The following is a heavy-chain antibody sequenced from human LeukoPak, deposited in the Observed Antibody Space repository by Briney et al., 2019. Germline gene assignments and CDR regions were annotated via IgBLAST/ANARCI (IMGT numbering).Heavy chain of an antibody. CDR2: INPNSGGT. CDR3: ARVATVVTPLAAFDI. CDR1: GYTFTGYY. J-gene: IGHJ3*02. V-gene: IGHV1-2*02. Sequence: ASVKVSCKASGYTFTGYYMHCVRQAPGQGLEWMGWINPNSGGTNYAQKFQGRVTMARDTSISTAYMELSRLRSDDTAVYYCARVATVVTPLAAFDIWGQGTMVTVSS. D-gene: IGHD4-23*01.